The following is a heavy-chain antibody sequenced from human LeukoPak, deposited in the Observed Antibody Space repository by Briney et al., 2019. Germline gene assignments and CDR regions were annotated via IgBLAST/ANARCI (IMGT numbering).Heavy chain of an antibody. CDR1: GFTVSNNY. V-gene: IGHV3-53*01. D-gene: IGHD5-12*01. J-gene: IGHJ4*02. Sequence: PGVSLRLFCAASGFTVSNNYMSWVRQALGKGLEWVSVIHSGGTTNYADSVQGRFTISRDNSKTTVYLHMNSLRAEDTAVYYCARDSDSGYGPFASWGQGTLVTVSS. CDR2: IHSGGTT. CDR3: ARDSDSGYGPFAS.